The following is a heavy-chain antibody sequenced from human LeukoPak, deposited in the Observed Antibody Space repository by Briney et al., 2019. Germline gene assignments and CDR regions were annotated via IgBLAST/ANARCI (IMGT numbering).Heavy chain of an antibody. D-gene: IGHD2-2*03. CDR2: INPNSGGT. V-gene: IGHV1-2*02. J-gene: IGHJ4*02. Sequence: ASVKVSCKASGYTFTGYHMHWVRQAPGQGLEWMGWINPNSGGTNYAQKFQGRVTVTRDTSISTAYMELSRLRSDDTAVYYCARDRGYCSSTSCYADLDYWGQGTLVTVSS. CDR1: GYTFTGYH. CDR3: ARDRGYCSSTSCYADLDY.